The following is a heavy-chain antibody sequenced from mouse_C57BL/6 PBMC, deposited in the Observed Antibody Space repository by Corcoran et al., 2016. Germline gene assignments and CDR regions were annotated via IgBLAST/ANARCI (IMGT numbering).Heavy chain of an antibody. CDR3: SRGGPGNSFDF. J-gene: IGHJ2*01. D-gene: IGHD4-1*01. Sequence: QVQLQQSGAELARPGASVKLSCKASGYTFTSYGISWVKQRTGQGLEWIGEIYPRSDNTYYNENFKGKATLTADKSSSTAYMELRRLTSEDSAVYFCSRGGPGNSFDFWGPGTTLTFSS. V-gene: IGHV1-81*01. CDR2: IYPRSDNT. CDR1: GYTFTSYG.